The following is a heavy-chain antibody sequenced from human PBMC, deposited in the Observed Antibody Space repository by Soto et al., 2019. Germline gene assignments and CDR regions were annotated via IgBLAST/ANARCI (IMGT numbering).Heavy chain of an antibody. CDR2: IFYSGRP. CDR3: ARQSGAMAYYFDS. D-gene: IGHD4-17*01. V-gene: IGHV4-39*01. J-gene: IGHJ4*02. CDR1: GGSVRSSTYY. Sequence: QLQLQESGPGLVKPSETLSLTCTVSGGSVRSSTYYWGWIRQPPGKGLEWIGSIFYSGRPHYNPSVKTRLTVSLDTSKNRFSLKLSSVTAADTATYFCARQSGAMAYYFDSWGQGTQVTVSS.